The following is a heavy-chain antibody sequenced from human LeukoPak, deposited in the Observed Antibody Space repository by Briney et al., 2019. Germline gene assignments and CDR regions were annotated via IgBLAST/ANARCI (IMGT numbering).Heavy chain of an antibody. CDR2: IDNDGNGI. CDR1: GFMFSGYW. Sequence: GGSLRLSCAASGFMFSGYWMHWVRQGPERGLVLVSRIDNDGNGIIYADSVKGRFTTSRDNAKNTLYLQMSSLRVEDTAVYYCATGGGWEPSSGVVTHIDVWGKGTTVTVSS. V-gene: IGHV3-74*01. D-gene: IGHD3-3*01. CDR3: ATGGGWEPSSGVVTHIDV. J-gene: IGHJ6*03.